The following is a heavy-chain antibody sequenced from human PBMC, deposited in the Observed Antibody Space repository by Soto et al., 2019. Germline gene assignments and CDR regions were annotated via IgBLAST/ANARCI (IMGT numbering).Heavy chain of an antibody. CDR2: ITTYNGNT. CDR1: RYIFTNYG. J-gene: IGHJ6*02. V-gene: IGHV1-18*01. CDR3: ARALAGYGMHA. Sequence: QVQLVQSGVEVREPGASVKVSCKAVRYIFTNYGVSWVRQAPGQGLEWMGWITTYNGNTEYAQKSQGRVTMTTDASTGTAYMEQGSLRTDDTAIYYCARALAGYGMHAWGQGTKVTVSS. D-gene: IGHD3-10*01.